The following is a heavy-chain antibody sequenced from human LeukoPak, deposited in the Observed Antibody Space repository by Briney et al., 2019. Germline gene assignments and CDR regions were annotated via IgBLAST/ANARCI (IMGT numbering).Heavy chain of an antibody. J-gene: IGHJ4*02. CDR2: INPDDDSI. CDR1: EDTFTRHY. D-gene: IGHD3-10*01. CDR3: AREGGSYKHFDD. V-gene: IGHV1-46*04. Sequence: GASVKVSCKASEDTFTRHYIHWVRQAPGQGLEWIGLINPDDDSIDYTQKLRGRITVTRDRSTSTVYMELKSLRSDDTALYYCAREGGSYKHFDDWGQGSLVTVSP.